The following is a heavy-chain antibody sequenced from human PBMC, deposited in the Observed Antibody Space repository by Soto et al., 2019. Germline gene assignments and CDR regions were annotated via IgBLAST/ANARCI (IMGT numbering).Heavy chain of an antibody. CDR1: GGSLTNYY. V-gene: IGHV4-59*01. CDR3: AREAGLRYPFDP. CDR2: IYYSGGT. Sequence: TSETLSLTCTVSGGSLTNYYWSWIRQPPGKGLERIGYIYYSGGTNYNPSLKSRVTISVDTSNNQFSLKLTSMTAADTAMYYCAREAGLRYPFDPWGQGTLVTVSS. J-gene: IGHJ5*02. D-gene: IGHD5-18*01.